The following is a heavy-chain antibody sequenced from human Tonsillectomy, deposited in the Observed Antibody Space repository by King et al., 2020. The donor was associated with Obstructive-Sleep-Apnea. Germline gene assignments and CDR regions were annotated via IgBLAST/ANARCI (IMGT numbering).Heavy chain of an antibody. CDR2: ISSTGITI. V-gene: IGHV3-11*01. CDR3: TGDGAAAAVIY. J-gene: IGHJ4*02. Sequence: QLVLSGGHLVKPGGSLRLSCAASGFSFSDYYMSWIRHAPGKGLDWVSFISSTGITIDYADSVKGRFTISRDNGKNSLYLQMNSLRAEDTAVYYCTGDGAAAAVIYWGQGTLVTVSS. CDR1: GFSFSDYY. D-gene: IGHD6-13*01.